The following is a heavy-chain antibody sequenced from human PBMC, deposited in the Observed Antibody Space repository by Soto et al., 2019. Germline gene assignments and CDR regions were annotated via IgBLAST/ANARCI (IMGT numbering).Heavy chain of an antibody. V-gene: IGHV3-30*18. Sequence: QVQLVESGGGVVQPGRSLRLSCAASGFTFSSYGMHWVRQAPGKGLEWVAVISYDGSNKYYADSVKGRFTISRDNSKNTLYLQMNSLRAEDTAVYYCAKEAEMATTPLFDYWGQGTLVTVSS. D-gene: IGHD5-12*01. CDR2: ISYDGSNK. J-gene: IGHJ4*02. CDR3: AKEAEMATTPLFDY. CDR1: GFTFSSYG.